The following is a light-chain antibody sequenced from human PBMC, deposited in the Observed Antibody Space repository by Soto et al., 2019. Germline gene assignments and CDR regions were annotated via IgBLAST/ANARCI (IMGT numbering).Light chain of an antibody. CDR2: SDD. V-gene: IGLV1-36*01. J-gene: IGLJ2*01. CDR3: AAWDDSLNGVL. Sequence: QAVVTQPPSVSEAPRHRVTISCSGRSSNLGHHAVSWYQQVPGKAPKLLIYSDDLLPSGVSDRFSGSKSVNSAARAISGLQPEDKADYYRAAWDDSLNGVLFGGRTQLTVL. CDR1: SSNLGHHA.